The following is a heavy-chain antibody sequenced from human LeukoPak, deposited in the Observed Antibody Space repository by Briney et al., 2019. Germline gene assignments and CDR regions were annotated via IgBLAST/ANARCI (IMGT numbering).Heavy chain of an antibody. CDR3: ARDITIVGGYDAFDI. J-gene: IGHJ3*02. V-gene: IGHV3-33*01. CDR1: GFTFSSYG. Sequence: GRSLRLSCAASGFTFSSYGMHWVRQAPGKGLGWVAVIWYDGSNKYYADSVKGRFTISRDNSKNTMYLQMNSLRAEDTAVYYCARDITIVGGYDAFDIWGQGKMVNVSS. D-gene: IGHD1-26*01. CDR2: IWYDGSNK.